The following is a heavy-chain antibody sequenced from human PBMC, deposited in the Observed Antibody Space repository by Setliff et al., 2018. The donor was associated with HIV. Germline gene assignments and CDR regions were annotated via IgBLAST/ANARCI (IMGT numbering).Heavy chain of an antibody. J-gene: IGHJ6*03. CDR3: ARLSIPAYYYMDV. CDR2: ISTYNGNT. D-gene: IGHD2-21*01. V-gene: IGHV1-18*01. CDR1: GYTFITYG. Sequence: GASVKVSCKASGYTFITYGITWVRRAPGQGLEWMGWISTYNGNTNYAQKFQGRVTMTTVTSTSTAYMELRSLRSDDTAVYYCARLSIPAYYYMDVWGKGTTVTVSS.